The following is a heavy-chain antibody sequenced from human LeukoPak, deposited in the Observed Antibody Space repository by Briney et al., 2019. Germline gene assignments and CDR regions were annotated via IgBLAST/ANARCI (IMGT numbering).Heavy chain of an antibody. D-gene: IGHD6-13*01. J-gene: IGHJ1*01. Sequence: PSETLSLTCTVSGGSIRSYYWSWIRQPPGKSLEWIGYIYYSGSTYYNPSLKSRVTISVDTSKNQLSLKLSSVTAADTAVYYCARVAAGIGFFQHWGQGTLVTVSS. CDR2: IYYSGST. CDR3: ARVAAGIGFFQH. CDR1: GGSIRSYY. V-gene: IGHV4-59*08.